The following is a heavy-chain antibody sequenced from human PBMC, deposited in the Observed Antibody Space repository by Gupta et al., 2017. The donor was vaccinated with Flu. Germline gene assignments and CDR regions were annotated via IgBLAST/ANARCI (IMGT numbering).Heavy chain of an antibody. CDR3: ARAPLYYATSGYYFDL. V-gene: IGHV3-49*03. J-gene: IGHJ4*02. D-gene: IGHD3-22*01. CDR2: IRSKAFDGTS. Sequence: DVQLVESGGDLVQSGRSLRLSCKASDFTCSDYAVSCFRQAPGRGLEWVGIIRSKAFDGTSDYAASVEGRFTISRDDFKRIVYLQMSSLKSEDTAIYFCARAPLYYATSGYYFDLWGQGTLVTVSS. CDR1: DFTCSDYA.